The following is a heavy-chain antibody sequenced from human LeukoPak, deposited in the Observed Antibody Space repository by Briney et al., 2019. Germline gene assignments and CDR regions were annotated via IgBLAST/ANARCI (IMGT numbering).Heavy chain of an antibody. CDR2: IKSDGKT. CDR3: ARESGALRGYSYGH. V-gene: IGHV3-74*01. J-gene: IGHJ4*02. CDR1: GFTFSSYW. D-gene: IGHD5-18*01. Sequence: GGSLRLSCAASGFTFSSYWMHWVRHAPGKGLVWVSRIKSDGKTNYADSVKGRFTISRDNAKNTVSLQMNSLRAEDTAVYYCARESGALRGYSYGHWGQGTLVTVSS.